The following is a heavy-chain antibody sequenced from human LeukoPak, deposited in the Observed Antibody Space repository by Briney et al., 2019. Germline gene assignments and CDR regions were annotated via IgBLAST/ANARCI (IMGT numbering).Heavy chain of an antibody. J-gene: IGHJ3*02. D-gene: IGHD3-10*01. Sequence: PSQTLSLTCTVSGGSISSGGYYWSWIRQHPGKGLEWIGYIYYSGSTYYNPSLKSRVTISVDTSKNQFSLKLRSVTAADTAVYYCARDTMVRGKGAFDIWGQGTMVTVSS. CDR2: IYYSGST. CDR3: ARDTMVRGKGAFDI. CDR1: GGSISSGGYY. V-gene: IGHV4-31*03.